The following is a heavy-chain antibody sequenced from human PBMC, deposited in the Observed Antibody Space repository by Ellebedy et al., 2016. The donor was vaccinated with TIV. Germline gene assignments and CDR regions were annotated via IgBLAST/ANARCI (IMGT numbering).Heavy chain of an antibody. V-gene: IGHV3-13*01. Sequence: PGGSLRLSCAASGFSLTGSDLHWVRRRRGQGLEWVAAPGAAGDTYYPDSVRGRFTISRESAKNSFYLQMNSLTAGDTAVYYCARGGPGGDNWFFGLWGRGTQVTVSS. D-gene: IGHD3-10*01. CDR1: GFSLTGSD. J-gene: IGHJ2*01. CDR3: ARGGPGGDNWFFGL. CDR2: PGAAGDT.